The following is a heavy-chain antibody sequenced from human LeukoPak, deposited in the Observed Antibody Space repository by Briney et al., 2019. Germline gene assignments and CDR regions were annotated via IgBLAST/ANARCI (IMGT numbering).Heavy chain of an antibody. J-gene: IGHJ6*02. D-gene: IGHD3-22*01. V-gene: IGHV4-61*02. CDR3: ARADCNSYYYDSSGLPSHALTCYGMDV. CDR2: IYTSGST. CDR1: GGPISSGSYY. Sequence: SQTLSLTCTVSGGPISSGSYYWSWIRQPAGKGLEWIGRIYTSGSTNYNPSLKSRVTISVDTSKNQFSLKLSSVTAADTAVYYCARADCNSYYYDSSGLPSHALTCYGMDVWGQGTTVTVSS.